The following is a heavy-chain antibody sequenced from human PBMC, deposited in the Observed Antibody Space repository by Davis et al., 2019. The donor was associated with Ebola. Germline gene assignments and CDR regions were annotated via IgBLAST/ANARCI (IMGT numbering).Heavy chain of an antibody. J-gene: IGHJ4*02. CDR1: GGSVSSGGYY. D-gene: IGHD3-3*01. Sequence: MPSETLSLTCTVSGGSVSSGGYYWNWIRQPPGKGLEWIGSIYQSGITSYNPSLMSRVTMSVDISRNQFSLKLTSVTAADTAVYYCARGDFWSGYPPFDHWGQGTLVTVSS. CDR2: IYQSGIT. V-gene: IGHV4-39*07. CDR3: ARGDFWSGYPPFDH.